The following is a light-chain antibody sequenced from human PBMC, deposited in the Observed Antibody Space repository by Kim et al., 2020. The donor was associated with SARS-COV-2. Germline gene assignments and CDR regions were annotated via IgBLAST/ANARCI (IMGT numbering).Light chain of an antibody. J-gene: IGKJ3*01. CDR1: QSISSY. CDR2: AAS. CDR3: QQSYRIPFT. Sequence: AAVGERVTITCRASQSISSYLNWYQQKPGKAPKLLIYAASNLQSGVPSRFSGSGSGTDFTLTVSSLQPEDYATYYCQQSYRIPFTFGPGTKVDIK. V-gene: IGKV1-39*01.